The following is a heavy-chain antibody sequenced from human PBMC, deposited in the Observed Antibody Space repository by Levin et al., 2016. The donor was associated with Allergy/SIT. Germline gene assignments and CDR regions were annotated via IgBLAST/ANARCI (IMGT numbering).Heavy chain of an antibody. D-gene: IGHD3-22*01. Sequence: SETLSLTCAVYGGSFSGYYWSWIRQPPGKGLEWIGEINHSGSTNYNPSLKSRVTISVDTSKNQFSLKLSSVTAADTAVYYCARGLRVGRLLSPRYYFDYWGQGTLVTVSS. V-gene: IGHV4-34*01. CDR2: INHSGST. CDR1: GGSFSGYY. J-gene: IGHJ4*02. CDR3: ARGLRVGRLLSPRYYFDY.